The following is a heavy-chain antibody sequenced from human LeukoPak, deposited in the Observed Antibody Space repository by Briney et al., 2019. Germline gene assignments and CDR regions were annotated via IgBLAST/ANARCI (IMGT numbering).Heavy chain of an antibody. CDR1: GFTFSDYA. CDR2: ISGGAGRT. Sequence: GGSLRLSCAASGFTFSDYAMSWVRQAPGKGLEWVSGISGGAGRTDYADSVKGRFTMSRDNSGSTLYMQMNSLRAEDTAVYYCAAAGDGYDAVDYWGQGTLVTVSS. V-gene: IGHV3-23*01. J-gene: IGHJ4*02. D-gene: IGHD5-24*01. CDR3: AAAGDGYDAVDY.